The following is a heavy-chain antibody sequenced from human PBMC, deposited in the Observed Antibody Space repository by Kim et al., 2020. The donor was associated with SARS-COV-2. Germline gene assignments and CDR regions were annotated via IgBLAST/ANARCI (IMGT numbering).Heavy chain of an antibody. CDR2: TSGPGDTT. J-gene: IGHJ4*02. V-gene: IGHV3-23*01. D-gene: IGHD6-25*01. Sequence: GGSLRLSCAASGFRIRDYAMSWVRQAPGRGLEWVSSTSGPGDTTYYADSVKGRFTTSRDNSKNTLYLQMSGLRVEDTAVYYCAKDRAGITSAGYLDFWGRGAQVTVSP. CDR1: GFRIRDYA. CDR3: AKDRAGITSAGYLDF.